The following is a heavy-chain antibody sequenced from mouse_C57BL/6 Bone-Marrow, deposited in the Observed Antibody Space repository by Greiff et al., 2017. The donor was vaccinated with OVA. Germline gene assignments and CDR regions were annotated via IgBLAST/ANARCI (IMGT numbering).Heavy chain of an antibody. CDR3: ARSYYSNSGFAY. V-gene: IGHV14-3*01. D-gene: IGHD2-5*01. CDR2: IDPANGNT. Sequence: EVKLVESVAELVRPGASVKLSCTASGFNIKNTYMHWVKQRPEQGLEWIGRIDPANGNTKYAPKFQGKATITADTSSNTAYLQLSSLTSEDTAIYYCARSYYSNSGFAYWGQGTLVTVSA. CDR1: GFNIKNTY. J-gene: IGHJ3*01.